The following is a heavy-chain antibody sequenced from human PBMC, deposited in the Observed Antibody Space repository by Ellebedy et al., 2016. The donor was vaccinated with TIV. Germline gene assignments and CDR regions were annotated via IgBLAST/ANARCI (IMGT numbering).Heavy chain of an antibody. CDR2: IKQDGSAK. D-gene: IGHD6-19*01. V-gene: IGHV3-7*03. CDR3: ARGSDWIPDR. Sequence: PGGSLRLSCAASGFTFSNYWMHWARQAPGKGLEWVANIKQDGSAKYYVDPVEGRFAISRDNAKSSLYLQMNSLRAEDTAIYYCARGSDWIPDRWGQGTLVTVSS. CDR1: GFTFSNYW. J-gene: IGHJ5*02.